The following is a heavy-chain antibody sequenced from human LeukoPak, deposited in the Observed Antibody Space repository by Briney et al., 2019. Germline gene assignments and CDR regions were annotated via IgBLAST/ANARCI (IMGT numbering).Heavy chain of an antibody. CDR2: IYYSGST. J-gene: IGHJ5*02. CDR1: GGSISSSSYY. Sequence: SETLSLTCTVSGGSISSSSYYWGWIRQPPGRGLEWIGSIYYSGSTYYNPPLKSRVTISVDTSKNQFSLKLSSVTAADTAVYYCARHRGFGDPSKYFDPWGQGTLVTVSS. D-gene: IGHD3-10*01. V-gene: IGHV4-39*01. CDR3: ARHRGFGDPSKYFDP.